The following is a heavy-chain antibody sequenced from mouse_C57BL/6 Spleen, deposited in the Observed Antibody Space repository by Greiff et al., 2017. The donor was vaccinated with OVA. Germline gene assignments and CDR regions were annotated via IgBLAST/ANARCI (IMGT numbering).Heavy chain of an antibody. J-gene: IGHJ2*01. CDR2: IGSSDSYT. Sequence: QVQLQQPGAELVRPGTSVKLSCKASGYTFTSYWMHWVKQRPGQGLEWIGVIGSSDSYTNYNHKLKGKVTLTVDTATSTIYMQLSSLTSEDTAIYYCARNLITTVGAKDYWGQGTTLTVSS. D-gene: IGHD1-1*01. V-gene: IGHV1-59*01. CDR1: GYTFTSYW. CDR3: ARNLITTVGAKDY.